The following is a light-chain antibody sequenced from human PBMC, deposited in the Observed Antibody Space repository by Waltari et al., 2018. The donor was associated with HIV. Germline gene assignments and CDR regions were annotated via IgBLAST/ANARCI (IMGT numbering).Light chain of an antibody. Sequence: QSALTQPASVSGSPGQSITISCTGTSSDVGKYNYVSWYQQHPGKAPKLMIYEVSNRPSGVSNRFSGSKSGNTASRTISGLRAEDDADYYCSSFTTSTTWVFGGGTRLTV. V-gene: IGLV2-14*01. CDR2: EVS. J-gene: IGLJ3*02. CDR3: SSFTTSTTWV. CDR1: SSDVGKYNY.